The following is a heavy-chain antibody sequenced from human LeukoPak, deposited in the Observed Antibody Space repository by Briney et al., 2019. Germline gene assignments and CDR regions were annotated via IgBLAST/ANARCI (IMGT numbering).Heavy chain of an antibody. D-gene: IGHD6-13*01. J-gene: IGHJ6*03. CDR2: MNHNSGNT. Sequence: AAVQVSCKSSGYTCTSYDINCVGQPTAEGLEWLGWMNHNSGNTGYAQKFQGRVTMTRNTSISTAYMELSSLRSQHTAVYYCARRNIAAAGKLGYYYYYMDVWGKGTTVTVSS. CDR1: GYTCTSYD. CDR3: ARRNIAAAGKLGYYYYYMDV. V-gene: IGHV1-8*01.